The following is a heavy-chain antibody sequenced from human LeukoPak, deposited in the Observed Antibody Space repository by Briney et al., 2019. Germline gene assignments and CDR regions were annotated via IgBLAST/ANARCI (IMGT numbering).Heavy chain of an antibody. J-gene: IGHJ4*02. CDR2: IWYDGSNK. CDR3: ARAMVRGLEGPFVY. V-gene: IGHV3-33*01. CDR1: GFTFSSYG. Sequence: GRSLRLSCAASGFTFSSYGMHWVRQAPGKGLEWVAVIWYDGSNKYYADSVKGRFTISRDNSKNTLYLQMNSLRAEDTAVYYCARAMVRGLEGPFVYWGQGTLVTVSS. D-gene: IGHD3-10*01.